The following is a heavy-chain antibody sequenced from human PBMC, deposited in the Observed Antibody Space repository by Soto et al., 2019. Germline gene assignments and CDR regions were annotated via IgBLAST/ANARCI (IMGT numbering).Heavy chain of an antibody. CDR2: IYSGGST. CDR1: GFTVSSNY. D-gene: IGHD7-27*01. Sequence: PGWSLRLSCAASGFTVSSNYMSWVRQAPGKGLEWVSVIYSGGSTYYADSVKGRFTISRDNSKNTLYLQMNSLRAEDTAVYYCARNGRLTGSYYDYWGQGTLVTVSS. V-gene: IGHV3-53*01. CDR3: ARNGRLTGSYYDY. J-gene: IGHJ4*02.